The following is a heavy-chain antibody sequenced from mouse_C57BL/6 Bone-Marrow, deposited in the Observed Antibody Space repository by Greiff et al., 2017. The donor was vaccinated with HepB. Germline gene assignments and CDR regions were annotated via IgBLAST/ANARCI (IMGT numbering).Heavy chain of an antibody. CDR1: GYTFTSYW. V-gene: IGHV1-69*01. J-gene: IGHJ1*03. D-gene: IGHD1-1*01. Sequence: QVQLQQPGAELVMPGASVKLSCKASGYTFTSYWMHWVKQRPGQGLEWIGEIDPSDSYTNYNQKFKGKSTLTVDKSSSTAYMQLSSLTSEDSAVYYCARRGDYGSDWYFDVWGTGTTVTVSS. CDR2: IDPSDSYT. CDR3: ARRGDYGSDWYFDV.